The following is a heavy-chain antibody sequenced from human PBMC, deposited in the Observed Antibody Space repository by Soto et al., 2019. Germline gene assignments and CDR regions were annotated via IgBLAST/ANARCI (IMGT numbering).Heavy chain of an antibody. Sequence: PSETPSLTRAISGDIVSSNSAAWKWVRQSPSRGLGWQGRTYYSANGYNDYAVSVKSRITINPGTSKNQFSLQLNSVTTEDTAVYYCARDMREIAARPGNYYYYYGMDVWGQGTTVTVSS. D-gene: IGHD6-6*01. CDR2: TYYSANGYN. V-gene: IGHV6-1*01. J-gene: IGHJ6*02. CDR1: GDIVSSNSAA. CDR3: ARDMREIAARPGNYYYYYGMDV.